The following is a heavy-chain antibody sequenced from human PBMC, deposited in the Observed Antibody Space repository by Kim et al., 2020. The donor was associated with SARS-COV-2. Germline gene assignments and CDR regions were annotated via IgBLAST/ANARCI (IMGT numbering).Heavy chain of an antibody. CDR1: GGSISSSNW. CDR2: IYHSGST. Sequence: SETLSLTCAVSGGSISSSNWWSWVRQPPGKGLEWIGEIYHSGSTNYNPSLKGRVTISVDKSKNQFSLKLSSVTAADTAVYYCAREFVRYFDSYYYYYGMDVWGQGTTVTVSS. CDR3: AREFVRYFDSYYYYYGMDV. J-gene: IGHJ6*02. V-gene: IGHV4-4*02. D-gene: IGHD3-9*01.